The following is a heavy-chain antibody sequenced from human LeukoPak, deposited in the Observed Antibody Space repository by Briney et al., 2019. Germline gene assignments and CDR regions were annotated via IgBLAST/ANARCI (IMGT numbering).Heavy chain of an antibody. D-gene: IGHD6-13*01. CDR2: IWYDGSDK. J-gene: IGHJ4*02. Sequence: PGGSLRLSCAASGFTFKNYGMHWVRQAPGKGLEWVAFIWYDGSDKYYADFVKGRFTISRDNSENTLYLQMNSLRPEDTAVYYCAKSIAVAGLAGGRTFDYWGQGTLVTVSS. CDR1: GFTFKNYG. V-gene: IGHV3-30*02. CDR3: AKSIAVAGLAGGRTFDY.